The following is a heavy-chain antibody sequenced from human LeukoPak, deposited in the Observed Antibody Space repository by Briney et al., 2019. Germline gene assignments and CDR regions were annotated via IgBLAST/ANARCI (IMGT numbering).Heavy chain of an antibody. CDR3: ARGGRRTIDD. Sequence: SETLSLTCTVSGGSISSYYWSWIRQPPGKGLEWIGYIYYSGSTNYNPSLKSRVTISVDTSKNQFSLKLSSVTAADTAVYYCARGGRRTIDDWGQGTLVTVSS. CDR1: GGSISSYY. V-gene: IGHV4-59*01. J-gene: IGHJ4*02. D-gene: IGHD1-26*01. CDR2: IYYSGST.